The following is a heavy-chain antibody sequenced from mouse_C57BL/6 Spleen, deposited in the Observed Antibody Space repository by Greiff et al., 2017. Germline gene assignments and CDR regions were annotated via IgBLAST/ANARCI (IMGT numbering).Heavy chain of an antibody. Sequence: VQLKQSGPGLVAPSQSLSITCTVSGFSLTSYGVHWVRQPPGKGLEWLVVIWSDGSTTYNSALKSRLSISKDNSKSQVFLKMNSLQTDDTAMYYCARHHDGYWYFDVWGTGTTVTVSS. V-gene: IGHV2-6-1*01. CDR1: GFSLTSYG. J-gene: IGHJ1*03. D-gene: IGHD2-3*01. CDR2: IWSDGST. CDR3: ARHHDGYWYFDV.